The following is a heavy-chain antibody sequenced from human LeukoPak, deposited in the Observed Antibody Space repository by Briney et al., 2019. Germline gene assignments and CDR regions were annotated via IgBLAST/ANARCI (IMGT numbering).Heavy chain of an antibody. D-gene: IGHD3-10*01. V-gene: IGHV4-30-4*08. CDR2: IYYSGST. Sequence: SETLSLTCTVSGGSISSGGYYWSWIRQHPGKGLEWIGYIYYSGSTYYNPSLKSRVTISVDTSKNQFSLKLSSVTAADTAVYYCAREGDDYGSGTIVGFDYWGQGTLVTVSS. CDR1: GGSISSGGYY. J-gene: IGHJ4*02. CDR3: AREGDDYGSGTIVGFDY.